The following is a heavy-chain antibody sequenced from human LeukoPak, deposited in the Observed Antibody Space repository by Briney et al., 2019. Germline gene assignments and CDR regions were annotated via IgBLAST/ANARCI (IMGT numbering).Heavy chain of an antibody. J-gene: IGHJ4*02. Sequence: SVKVSCKASGGTFSSYAISWVRQAPGQGLEWMGGIIPIFGTANYAQKFQGRVTITADESTSTAYMELSGLRSEDTAVYYCARGAATITSAVDYWGQGTLVTVSS. D-gene: IGHD5-12*01. CDR3: ARGAATITSAVDY. CDR2: IIPIFGTA. CDR1: GGTFSSYA. V-gene: IGHV1-69*01.